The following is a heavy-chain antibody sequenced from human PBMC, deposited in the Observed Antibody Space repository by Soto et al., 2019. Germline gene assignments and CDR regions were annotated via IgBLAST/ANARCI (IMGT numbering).Heavy chain of an antibody. CDR2: IYYSGST. J-gene: IGHJ6*02. Sequence: PSETLSLTCTVSGGSISSYYCSWIRQPPGKGLEWIGYIYYSGSTNYNPSPKSRVTISVDTSKNQFSLKLSSVTAADTAVYYCARERYYGMDVWGQGTTVTVSS. V-gene: IGHV4-59*01. CDR1: GGSISSYY. CDR3: ARERYYGMDV.